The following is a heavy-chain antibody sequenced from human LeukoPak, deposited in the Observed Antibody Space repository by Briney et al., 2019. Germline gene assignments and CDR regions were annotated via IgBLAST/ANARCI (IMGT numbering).Heavy chain of an antibody. D-gene: IGHD5-24*01. CDR3: ASQGVPRDGYTVGDY. J-gene: IGHJ4*02. CDR2: IYTSGST. V-gene: IGHV4-61*02. CDR1: GGSTSSGSYY. Sequence: SETLSLTCTVSGGSTSSGSYYWSWIRQPAGKGLEWIGRIYTSGSTNYNPSLKSRVTISVDTSKNQFSLKLSSVTAADTAVYYCASQGVPRDGYTVGDYWGQGTLVTVSS.